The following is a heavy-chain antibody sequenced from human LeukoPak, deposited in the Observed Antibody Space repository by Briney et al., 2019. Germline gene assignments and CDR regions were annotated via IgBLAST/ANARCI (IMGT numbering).Heavy chain of an antibody. CDR1: GFTFNSYA. CDR2: ISGSGGST. Sequence: GGSLRLSCAASGFTFNSYAMSWVRQAPGKGLEWVAAISGSGGSTDYADPVKGRFTISRDNSKNTLYLQMTSLRAEDTAVYYCARDIPVDSRSSVPKPVRDSWGQGTLVTVSS. J-gene: IGHJ5*02. D-gene: IGHD6-6*01. V-gene: IGHV3-23*01. CDR3: ARDIPVDSRSSVPKPVRDS.